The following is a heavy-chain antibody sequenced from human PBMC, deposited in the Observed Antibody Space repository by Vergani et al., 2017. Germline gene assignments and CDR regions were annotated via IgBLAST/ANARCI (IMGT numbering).Heavy chain of an antibody. CDR3: ARLSYDTTPYLQGGYDC. V-gene: IGHV3-23*04. Sequence: EVQLVESGGGLVKRGGSLRLSCAASGFTFSSYSMNWVRQAPGKGVEWVSAISARYPSTYYADSVKGRFTISRDKSKNMLYLQMNSLRAEDTAVYYCARLSYDTTPYLQGGYDCWGQGTLVSVSS. D-gene: IGHD3-22*01. J-gene: IGHJ4*02. CDR1: GFTFSSYS. CDR2: ISARYPST.